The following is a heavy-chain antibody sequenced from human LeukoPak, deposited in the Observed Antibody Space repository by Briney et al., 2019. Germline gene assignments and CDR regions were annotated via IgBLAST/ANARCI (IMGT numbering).Heavy chain of an antibody. Sequence: PGGSLRLSCAASGFTFSSYAMHWVRQAPGKGLEYVSAISSNGGSTYYANSVKGRFAISRDNSKNTLYLQMGSLRAEDMAVCYCARGANWNDYALDYWGQGTLVTVSS. CDR2: ISSNGGST. CDR1: GFTFSSYA. D-gene: IGHD1-1*01. CDR3: ARGANWNDYALDY. V-gene: IGHV3-64*01. J-gene: IGHJ4*02.